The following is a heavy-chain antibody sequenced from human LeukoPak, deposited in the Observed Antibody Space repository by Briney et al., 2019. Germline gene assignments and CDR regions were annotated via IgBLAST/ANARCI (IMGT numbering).Heavy chain of an antibody. CDR1: GGSISSYY. Sequence: SETLSLTCTVSGGSISSYYWSWIRQPAGKGPEWIGRIYTSGSTNYNPSLKSRVTMSVDTSKNQFSLKLSSVTAADTAVYYCARDRGSGWSYYFDYWGQGTLVTVSS. CDR2: IYTSGST. D-gene: IGHD6-19*01. CDR3: ARDRGSGWSYYFDY. J-gene: IGHJ4*02. V-gene: IGHV4-4*07.